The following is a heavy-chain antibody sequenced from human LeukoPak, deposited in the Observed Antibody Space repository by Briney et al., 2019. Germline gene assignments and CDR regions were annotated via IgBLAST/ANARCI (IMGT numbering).Heavy chain of an antibody. CDR2: ISYDGSNK. J-gene: IGHJ3*02. CDR3: ATGEGEVRGVIGAFDI. Sequence: GRSLRLSCAASGFTFSSYGMHWVRQAPGKGLEWVAVISYDGSNKYYADSVKGRFTISRDNSKNTLYLQMNSLRAEDTAVYYCATGEGEVRGVIGAFDIWGQGTMVTVSS. D-gene: IGHD3-10*01. V-gene: IGHV3-30*03. CDR1: GFTFSSYG.